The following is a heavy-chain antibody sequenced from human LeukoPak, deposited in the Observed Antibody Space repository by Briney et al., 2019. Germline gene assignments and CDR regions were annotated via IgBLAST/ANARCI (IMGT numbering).Heavy chain of an antibody. D-gene: IGHD6-6*01. CDR2: IYYGGGT. Sequence: SETLSLTCTVSGGSISSSSYYWGWIRQPPGKGLEWIGSIYYGGGTYYNPSLKSRVTISVDTSKNQFSLKLSSVTAADTAVYYCGRHLSSSSRWVYYYMDVWGKGTTVTVSS. V-gene: IGHV4-39*01. J-gene: IGHJ6*03. CDR3: GRHLSSSSRWVYYYMDV. CDR1: GGSISSSSYY.